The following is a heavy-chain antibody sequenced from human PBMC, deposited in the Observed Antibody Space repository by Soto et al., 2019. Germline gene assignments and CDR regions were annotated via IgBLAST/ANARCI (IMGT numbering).Heavy chain of an antibody. CDR1: GGSISSYY. D-gene: IGHD3-22*01. CDR2: IYTSGST. Sequence: SETLSLTCTVSGGSISSYYWGWIRQPAGKGLEWIGRIYTSGSTNYNPSLKSRVTMSVDTSTNQFSLKLSSVTAADTAVYYCANDYYNSSDYYPNWFDPWGQGTLVTVSS. CDR3: ANDYYNSSDYYPNWFDP. J-gene: IGHJ5*02. V-gene: IGHV4-4*07.